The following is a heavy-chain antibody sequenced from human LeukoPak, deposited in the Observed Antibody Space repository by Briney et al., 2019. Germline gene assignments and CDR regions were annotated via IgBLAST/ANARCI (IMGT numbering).Heavy chain of an antibody. D-gene: IGHD2-15*01. V-gene: IGHV3-30*18. CDR3: AKVLCRGSCYSIDY. J-gene: IGHJ4*02. Sequence: GRSLRLSCAASGFTFSSYGMHWVRQAPGKGLEWVAVISYDGSNKYYADSVKGRFTISRDNSKNTLYLQMNSLRAEDTAVYYCAKVLCRGSCYSIDYWGQGTLATVSS. CDR1: GFTFSSYG. CDR2: ISYDGSNK.